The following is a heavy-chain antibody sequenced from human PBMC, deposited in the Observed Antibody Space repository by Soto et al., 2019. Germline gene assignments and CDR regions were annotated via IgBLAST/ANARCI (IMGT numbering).Heavy chain of an antibody. D-gene: IGHD4-4*01. CDR1: GGSISSGDYY. CDR2: IYYSGST. Sequence: QVQLQESGPGLVKPSQTLSLTCTVSGGSISSGDYYWSWIRQPPGKGLEWNGYIYYSGSTYYNPSLKSRVTISVDTSKNQFSLKLSSVTAADTAVYYCARDSLQPIDTYYYGMDVWGQGTTVTVSS. V-gene: IGHV4-30-4*01. CDR3: ARDSLQPIDTYYYGMDV. J-gene: IGHJ6*02.